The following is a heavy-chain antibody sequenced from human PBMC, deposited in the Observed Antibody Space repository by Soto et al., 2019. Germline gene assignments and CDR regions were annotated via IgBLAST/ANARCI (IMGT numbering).Heavy chain of an antibody. V-gene: IGHV4-34*01. CDR3: ARFRYCSGGSCYSGYFDY. J-gene: IGHJ4*02. D-gene: IGHD2-15*01. CDR2: INHSGST. Sequence: QVQLQQWGAGLLKPSETLSLTCAVYGGSFSGYYWSWIRQPPGKGLEWIGEINHSGSTNYNPSLKSRVTISGDTSKNQFSLKLSSVTAADTAVYYCARFRYCSGGSCYSGYFDYWGQGTLVTVSS. CDR1: GGSFSGYY.